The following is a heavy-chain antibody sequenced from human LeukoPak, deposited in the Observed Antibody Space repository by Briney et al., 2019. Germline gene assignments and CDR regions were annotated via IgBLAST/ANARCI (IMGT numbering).Heavy chain of an antibody. Sequence: GGSLRLSCAASGFTFSAYSMNWVRQAPGKGLEWVALISPEGSNEYYADSVKGRFTISRDNSKNTLYLQMNSLIDEDTAVYYCAKDLSTLTIVFDYWGQGTLVTVSS. CDR2: ISPEGSNE. D-gene: IGHD4-11*01. CDR1: GFTFSAYS. V-gene: IGHV3-30*18. CDR3: AKDLSTLTIVFDY. J-gene: IGHJ4*02.